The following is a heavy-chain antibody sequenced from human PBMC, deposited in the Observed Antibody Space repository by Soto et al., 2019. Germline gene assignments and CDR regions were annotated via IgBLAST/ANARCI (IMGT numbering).Heavy chain of an antibody. V-gene: IGHV3-73*01. Sequence: EVLLVESGGGLVQPGGSLKLSCEASGFVFKDSSIHWVRQASGKGLEWVGRIRDRAYNYATAYAASVKGRFTITSDDSNNEAYLQIDSLKTEDTAIYYCTRLISAAHDYWGQGTLVTVSS. CDR1: GFVFKDSS. J-gene: IGHJ4*02. CDR3: TRLISAAHDY. CDR2: IRDRAYNYAT. D-gene: IGHD3-16*02.